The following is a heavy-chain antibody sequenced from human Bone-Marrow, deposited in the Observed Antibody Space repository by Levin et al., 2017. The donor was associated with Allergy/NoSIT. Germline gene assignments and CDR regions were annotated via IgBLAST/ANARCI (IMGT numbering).Heavy chain of an antibody. V-gene: IGHV4-30-2*01. CDR1: GGSISSGGYS. CDR3: ARVNGPDHADYTD. CDR2: IYHSGST. J-gene: IGHJ4*02. Sequence: SETLSLTCAVSGGSISSGGYSWSWIRQPPGKGLEWIGYIYHSGSTYYNPSLKSRVTISVDRSKNQFSLKLSSVTAADTAVYYCARVNGPDHADYTDWGQGTLVTVSS. D-gene: IGHD4-11*01.